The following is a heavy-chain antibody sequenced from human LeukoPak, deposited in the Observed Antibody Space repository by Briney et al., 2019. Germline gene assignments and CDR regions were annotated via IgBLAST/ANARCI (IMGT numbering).Heavy chain of an antibody. V-gene: IGHV3-23*01. Sequence: PGGSLRLSCAASGFTFSSYAMNWVRQAPGKGLEWVSGISGSGDDTYYADSVKGWFTISRDNSKNTLYLQMSTLRAEDTALYYCAKDQDRFLGKFDYWGQGTLVTVSS. CDR2: ISGSGDDT. J-gene: IGHJ4*02. D-gene: IGHD3-3*01. CDR3: AKDQDRFLGKFDY. CDR1: GFTFSSYA.